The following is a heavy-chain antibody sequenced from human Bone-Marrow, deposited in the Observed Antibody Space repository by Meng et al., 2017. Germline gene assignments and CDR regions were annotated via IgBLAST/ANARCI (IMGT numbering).Heavy chain of an antibody. CDR3: ARSWLFDY. V-gene: IGHV3-23*01. Sequence: GESLKISCAASGFTFTIYAMSWVRQAPGKGLEWVSSVGGSGGDTYYADSVKGRFTISRDNFENTLSLQMKSLGVEDTAVYYCARSWLFDYWGQGTLVTVSS. CDR2: VGGSGGDT. CDR1: GFTFTIYA. D-gene: IGHD5-12*01. J-gene: IGHJ4*02.